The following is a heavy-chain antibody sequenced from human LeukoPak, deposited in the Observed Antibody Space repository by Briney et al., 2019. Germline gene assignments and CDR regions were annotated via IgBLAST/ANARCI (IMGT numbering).Heavy chain of an antibody. V-gene: IGHV3-21*01. D-gene: IGHD5-12*01. Sequence: PGGYLRLSCAASGYTLSSYSTNWVREAPGKGLGWVSSIRSSSSYIYYADSVKGRFTISRDNAKNSLYLQMNSLRAEDTAVYYCAREADIVATIHGMDVWGQGTTVTVSS. CDR1: GYTLSSYS. CDR2: IRSSSSYI. CDR3: AREADIVATIHGMDV. J-gene: IGHJ6*02.